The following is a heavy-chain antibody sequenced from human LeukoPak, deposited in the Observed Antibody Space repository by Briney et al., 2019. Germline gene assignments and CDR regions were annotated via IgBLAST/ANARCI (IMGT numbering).Heavy chain of an antibody. D-gene: IGHD6-13*01. CDR3: ARDCPNQQLGCGDAFDI. J-gene: IGHJ3*02. V-gene: IGHV4-39*07. CDR2: IYHSGST. CDR1: GGSISSSSYY. Sequence: SETLSLTCAVPGGSISSSSYYWGWIRQPPGKGLEWIGSIYHSGSTYYNTSLKSRVSISVDTSKNQFSLKLCSVTAADTAVYYCARDCPNQQLGCGDAFDIWGQGTMVTVSS.